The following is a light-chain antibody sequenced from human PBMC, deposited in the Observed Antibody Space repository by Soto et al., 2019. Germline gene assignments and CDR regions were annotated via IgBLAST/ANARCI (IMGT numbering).Light chain of an antibody. CDR2: GAS. CDR1: QSVTSSY. CDR3: QQYGTSRQT. V-gene: IGKV3-20*01. J-gene: IGKJ1*01. Sequence: DTVLTQSPGTLSLSPGERATLSCRASQSVTSSYVAWYQQKPGQAPRLLIYGASSRATGIPDRFTGSGSGTDFTLTISRLEPEDFAVYYCQQYGTSRQTFGQGTKVEVK.